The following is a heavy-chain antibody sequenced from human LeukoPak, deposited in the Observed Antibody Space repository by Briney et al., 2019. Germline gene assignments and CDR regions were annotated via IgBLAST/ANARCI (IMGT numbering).Heavy chain of an antibody. CDR3: ARNSREWLFSPDV. CDR2: IWYDGSNK. V-gene: IGHV3-33*01. J-gene: IGHJ6*02. D-gene: IGHD3-3*01. Sequence: GGSLRLSCAASGFIFSNYGMHWVRQAPGKGLEWVAVIWYDGSNKYYADSVKGRFTISRDNSKNTLYLQMNSLRAEDTAVYYCARNSREWLFSPDVWGQGTTVTVSS. CDR1: GFIFSNYG.